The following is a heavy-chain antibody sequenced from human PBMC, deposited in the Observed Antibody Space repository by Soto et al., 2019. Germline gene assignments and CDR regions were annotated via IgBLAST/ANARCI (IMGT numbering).Heavy chain of an antibody. J-gene: IGHJ5*02. CDR2: IYYSGST. D-gene: IGHD6-13*01. Sequence: SETLSLTCTVSGGSISSYYWSWIRQPPGKGLGWIGYIYYSGSTNYNPSLKSRVTISVDTSKNQFSLKLSSVTAADTAVYYCGRLTGYSSSWYGWFDPWGQGTLVTVS. CDR3: GRLTGYSSSWYGWFDP. V-gene: IGHV4-59*01. CDR1: GGSISSYY.